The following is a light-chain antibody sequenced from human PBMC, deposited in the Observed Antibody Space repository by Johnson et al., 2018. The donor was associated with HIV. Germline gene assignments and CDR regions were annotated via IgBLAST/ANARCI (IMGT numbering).Light chain of an antibody. V-gene: IGLV1-51*01. Sequence: QSVLTQPPSVSAAPGQTITIPCSGNSSNIGNNSVSWCQRLPGTAPKLLIHDTDERPPGIPDRFSGSKSGTSATLGITGLLTGDEAAYHCGTWDSSLRAGGVFGTGTKVTVL. CDR3: GTWDSSLRAGGV. CDR1: SSNIGNNS. J-gene: IGLJ1*01. CDR2: DTD.